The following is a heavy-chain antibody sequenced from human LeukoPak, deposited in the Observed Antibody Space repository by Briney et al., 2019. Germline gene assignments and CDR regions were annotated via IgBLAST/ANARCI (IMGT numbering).Heavy chain of an antibody. CDR2: ISSSSSYI. D-gene: IGHD4-17*01. Sequence: GGSLRLSCAASGFTFSSYSMNWVRQAPGKGLEWVSSISSSSSYIYYADSVKGRFTISRDNAKNSLYLQMNSLRAEDTAVYYCAKGRATTTVTSAYFDYWGQGTLVTVSS. CDR1: GFTFSSYS. J-gene: IGHJ4*02. CDR3: AKGRATTTVTSAYFDY. V-gene: IGHV3-21*04.